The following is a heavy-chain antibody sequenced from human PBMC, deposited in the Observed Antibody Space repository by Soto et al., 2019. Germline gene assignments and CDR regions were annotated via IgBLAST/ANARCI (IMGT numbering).Heavy chain of an antibody. D-gene: IGHD2-15*01. CDR3: ARERVGYCSGGSCYPREGVYYYYMDV. J-gene: IGHJ6*03. CDR1: GGSISSGGYY. V-gene: IGHV4-61*08. CDR2: IYYSGST. Sequence: PSETLSLTCTVSGGSISSGGYYWSWIRQHPGKGLEWIGYIYYSGSTNYNPSLKSRVTISVDTSKNQFSLKLSSVTAADTAVYYCARERVGYCSGGSCYPREGVYYYYMDVWGKGTTVNVSS.